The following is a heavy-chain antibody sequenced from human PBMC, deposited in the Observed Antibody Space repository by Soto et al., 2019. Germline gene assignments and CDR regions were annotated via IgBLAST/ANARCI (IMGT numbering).Heavy chain of an antibody. J-gene: IGHJ4*02. V-gene: IGHV1-69*08. D-gene: IGHD4-17*01. CDR1: GGTFSSYT. CDR3: ARDREGYGDYNFGY. CDR2: IIPILGIA. Sequence: QVQLVQSGAEVQKPGSSVKVSCKASGGTFSSYTISWVRQAPGQGLEWMGRIIPILGIANYAQKFQGRVTITADKSTSTAYMELSSLRSEDTAVYYCARDREGYGDYNFGYWGQGTLVTVSS.